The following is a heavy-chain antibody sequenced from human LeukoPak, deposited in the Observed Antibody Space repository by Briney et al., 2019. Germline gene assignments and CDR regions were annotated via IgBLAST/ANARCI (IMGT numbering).Heavy chain of an antibody. CDR1: GFSFRDYY. Sequence: NPGGSLRLSCGGSGFSFRDYYMSWIRQTPGKGLEWVSYISNSGTDTNYADSVKGRFTISRDNAKNSLYLQMDSLRAEDTALYYCARHYYDSRYPTSGYYMDVWGKGTTVTVSS. D-gene: IGHD3-22*01. CDR3: ARHYYDSRYPTSGYYMDV. V-gene: IGHV3-11*03. J-gene: IGHJ6*03. CDR2: ISNSGTDT.